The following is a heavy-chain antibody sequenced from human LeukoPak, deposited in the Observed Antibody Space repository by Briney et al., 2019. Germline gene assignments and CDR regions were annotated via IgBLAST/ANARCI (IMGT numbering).Heavy chain of an antibody. CDR2: IHHSGST. D-gene: IGHD6-13*01. Sequence: SETLSLTCAVSGGSISSSNWWSWVRQPRGKGLEWIGQIHHSGSTNYNPSLKSRVTISVDKSQNQFSLKVSSVTAADTAVYYCARETYSSSWYFDYWGQGTLVTVSS. V-gene: IGHV4-4*02. CDR3: ARETYSSSWYFDY. J-gene: IGHJ4*02. CDR1: GGSISSSNW.